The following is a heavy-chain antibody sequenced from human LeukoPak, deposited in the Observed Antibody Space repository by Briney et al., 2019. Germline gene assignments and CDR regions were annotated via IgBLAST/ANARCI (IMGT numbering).Heavy chain of an antibody. J-gene: IGHJ5*02. V-gene: IGHV3-23*03. CDR3: AKECDYSPGHKFDL. CDR1: GFTFNNYL. Sequence: GGSMRLSCTASGFTFNNYLMSWVRQAPGKGPEWVSVLFTGGAGALYADSVRGRFTISGDTSKTTLYLQMNGLRAEDTAVYYCAKECDYSPGHKFDLWGRGTLVTVSS. D-gene: IGHD3-10*01. CDR2: LFTGGAGA.